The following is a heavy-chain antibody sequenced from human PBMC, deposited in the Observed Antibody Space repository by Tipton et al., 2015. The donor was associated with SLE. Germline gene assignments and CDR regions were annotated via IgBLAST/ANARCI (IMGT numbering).Heavy chain of an antibody. CDR3: AKGSGWYKD. CDR2: INHSGST. V-gene: IGHV4-34*01. D-gene: IGHD6-19*01. J-gene: IGHJ4*02. CDR1: GGSFSDYY. Sequence: TLSLTCTVYGGSFSDYYWSWIRQSPGKGLERIGEINHSGSTNYNPSLKSRVTISIDTSKSQFSLKLSSVTAADTAVFYCAKGSGWYKDWGQGTLVTVSS.